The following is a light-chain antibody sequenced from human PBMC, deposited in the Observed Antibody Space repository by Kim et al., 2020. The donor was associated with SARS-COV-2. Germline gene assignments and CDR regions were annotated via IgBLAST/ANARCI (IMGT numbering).Light chain of an antibody. CDR1: QSVSSSY. J-gene: IGKJ2*02. Sequence: EIVSTQSPGTLSLSPGERATLSCRASQSVSSSYLAWYQQKPGQAPRLLIYGASSRATGIPDRFSGSGSGTDFTLTISRLEPEDFAVYYCQQYGYSCTFGQGTKLEI. CDR3: QQYGYSCT. CDR2: GAS. V-gene: IGKV3-20*01.